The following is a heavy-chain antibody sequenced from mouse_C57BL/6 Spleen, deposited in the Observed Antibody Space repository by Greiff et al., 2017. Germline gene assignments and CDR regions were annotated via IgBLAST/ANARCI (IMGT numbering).Heavy chain of an antibody. CDR2: IYPGSGST. CDR1: GYTFTSYW. V-gene: IGHV1-55*01. Sequence: VQLQQPGAELVKPGASVKMSCKASGYTFTSYWITWVKQRPGQGLEWIGDIYPGSGSTNYNEKFKSKATLTVDTSSSTAYMQLSSLTSEDSAVYYCARLPLYYYGSSYVDYWGQGTTLTVSS. CDR3: ARLPLYYYGSSYVDY. D-gene: IGHD1-1*01. J-gene: IGHJ2*01.